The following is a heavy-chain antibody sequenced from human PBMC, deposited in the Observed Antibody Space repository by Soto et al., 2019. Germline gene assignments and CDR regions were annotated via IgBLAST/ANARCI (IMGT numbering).Heavy chain of an antibody. CDR1: GYTLTELS. D-gene: IGHD3-3*01. CDR3: ATFLVPSGYYPYYFDY. CDR2: FDPEDGET. J-gene: IGHJ4*02. Sequence: ASVKVSCKVSGYTLTELSMHWVRQAPGKGLEWMGGFDPEDGETIYAQKFQGRVTMTEDTSTDTAYMELSSLRSEDTAVYYCATFLVPSGYYPYYFDYWGQGTLVTVSS. V-gene: IGHV1-24*01.